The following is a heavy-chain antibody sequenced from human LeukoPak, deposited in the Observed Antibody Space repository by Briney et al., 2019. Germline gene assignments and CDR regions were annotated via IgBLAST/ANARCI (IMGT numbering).Heavy chain of an antibody. CDR1: GGSISSGGYY. V-gene: IGHV4-31*03. Sequence: NTSETLSLTCTVSGGSISSGGYYWSWIRQHPGEGLEWIGYIYYSGSTYYNPSLKSRVTISVDTSKNQFSLKLSSLTAADTAVYYCARDSKWQTMVRGAHYYYGMDVWGQGTTVTVSS. CDR3: ARDSKWQTMVRGAHYYYGMDV. D-gene: IGHD3-10*01. CDR2: IYYSGST. J-gene: IGHJ6*02.